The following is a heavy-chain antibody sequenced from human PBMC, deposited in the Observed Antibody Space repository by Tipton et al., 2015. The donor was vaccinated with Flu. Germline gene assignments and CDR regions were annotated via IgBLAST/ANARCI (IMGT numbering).Heavy chain of an antibody. CDR2: INHSGST. CDR3: ASSGYSSSWYPTPNKYWYFDL. D-gene: IGHD6-13*01. V-gene: IGHV4-34*01. CDR1: GGSFSGYY. J-gene: IGHJ2*01. Sequence: TLSLTCAVYGGSFSGYYWSWIRQPPGKGLEWIGEINHSGSTNYNPSLKSRVTISVDTSKNQFSLKLSSVTAADTAVYYCASSGYSSSWYPTPNKYWYFDLWGRGTLVTVSS.